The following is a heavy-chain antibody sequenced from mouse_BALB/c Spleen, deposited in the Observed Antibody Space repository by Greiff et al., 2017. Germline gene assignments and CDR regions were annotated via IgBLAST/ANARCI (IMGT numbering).Heavy chain of an antibody. CDR1: GYTFTSYW. Sequence: QVQLQQPGAELVKPGASVKLSCKASGYTFTSYWMHWVKQRPGQGLEWIGEINPSNGRTNYNEKFTSKATLTVDKSSSTAYMQLSSLTSEDSAVYYCARAYFDVWGAGTTVTVSS. CDR2: INPSNGRT. J-gene: IGHJ1*01. CDR3: ARAYFDV. V-gene: IGHV1S81*02.